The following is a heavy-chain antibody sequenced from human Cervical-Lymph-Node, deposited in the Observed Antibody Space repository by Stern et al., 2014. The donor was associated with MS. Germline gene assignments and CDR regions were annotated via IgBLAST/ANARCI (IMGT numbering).Heavy chain of an antibody. Sequence: EVQLVESGGGLVKPGGSLRLSCAASGFPFSSYNMNLVRQAPGKGLEWVSSISSRSTYIYYADSVKGRFTISRDNPKNSLYLQMNTLRAEDTAVYYCARSTQVLARDDYWGQGTLVTVSS. V-gene: IGHV3-21*01. D-gene: IGHD4/OR15-4a*01. CDR3: ARSTQVLARDDY. CDR2: ISSRSTYI. J-gene: IGHJ4*02. CDR1: GFPFSSYN.